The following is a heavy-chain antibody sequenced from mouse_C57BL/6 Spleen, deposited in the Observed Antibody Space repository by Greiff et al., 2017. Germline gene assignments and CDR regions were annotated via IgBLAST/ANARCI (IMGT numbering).Heavy chain of an antibody. CDR3: AGYGKDLYYCDY. D-gene: IGHD2-10*02. Sequence: QVQLQQSGAELARPGASVKLSCKASGYTFTSYGISWVKQRTGQGLEWIGEIYPRSGNTYYNEKFKGKATLTADKSSSTAYMELRSLTSEDSAVYFCAGYGKDLYYCDYGGQGTTLTVSS. CDR2: IYPRSGNT. CDR1: GYTFTSYG. J-gene: IGHJ2*01. V-gene: IGHV1-81*01.